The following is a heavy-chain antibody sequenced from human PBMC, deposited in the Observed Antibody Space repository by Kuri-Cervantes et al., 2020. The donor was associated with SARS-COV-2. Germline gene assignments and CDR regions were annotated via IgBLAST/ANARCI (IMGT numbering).Heavy chain of an antibody. D-gene: IGHD2-2*02. CDR3: ARDWAGYCSSTSCYSYYYYGMDV. J-gene: IGHJ6*02. Sequence: GESLKISCAASGFTFSSYSVNWVRQAPGKGLEWVSYISSSSSTIYYAGSVKGRFTISRDNAKNSLYLQMNSLRAEDTAVYYCARDWAGYCSSTSCYSYYYYGMDVWGQGTTVTVSS. V-gene: IGHV3-48*01. CDR2: ISSSSSTI. CDR1: GFTFSSYS.